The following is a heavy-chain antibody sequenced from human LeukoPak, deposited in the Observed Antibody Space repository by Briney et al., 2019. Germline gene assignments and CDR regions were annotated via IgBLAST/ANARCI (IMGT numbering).Heavy chain of an antibody. V-gene: IGHV3-30-3*01. Sequence: GGSLRLSCAASTFTFSSYAMHWVRQAPGKGLEWVAVISYDGSNKYYADSVKGRFTISRDNSNNTLYLQMNSLRAEDTAVYYFARDRIAVAGIFDYWGQGTLVTVSS. CDR1: TFTFSSYA. CDR2: ISYDGSNK. J-gene: IGHJ4*02. CDR3: ARDRIAVAGIFDY. D-gene: IGHD6-19*01.